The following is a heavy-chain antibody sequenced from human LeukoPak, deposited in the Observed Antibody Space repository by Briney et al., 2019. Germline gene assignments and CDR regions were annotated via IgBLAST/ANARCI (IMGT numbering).Heavy chain of an antibody. D-gene: IGHD6-19*01. J-gene: IGHJ4*02. CDR1: GFKFNGYG. Sequence: GGSLRLSCAASGFKFNGYGMHWVRQAPGEGLEWVAVIWSDGSRKYYADSVKGRLTISRDNSKNTLYLQMSGLSADDTAVYYCARALYSGAWYGHDYWGQGTLVTVSS. CDR2: IWSDGSRK. V-gene: IGHV3-33*01. CDR3: ARALYSGAWYGHDY.